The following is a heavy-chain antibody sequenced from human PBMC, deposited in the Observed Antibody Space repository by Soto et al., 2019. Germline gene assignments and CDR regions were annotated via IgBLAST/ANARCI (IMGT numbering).Heavy chain of an antibody. V-gene: IGHV3-30*18. J-gene: IGHJ5*02. Sequence: PGGSLRLSCAASGFTFSSYGMHWVRQAPGKGLEWVAVISYDGSNKYYADSVKGRFTISRDNSKNTLYLQMNSLRAEDTAVYYCAKTGGGWFDPWGQGTLVTVSS. CDR3: AKTGGGWFDP. CDR1: GFTFSSYG. CDR2: ISYDGSNK.